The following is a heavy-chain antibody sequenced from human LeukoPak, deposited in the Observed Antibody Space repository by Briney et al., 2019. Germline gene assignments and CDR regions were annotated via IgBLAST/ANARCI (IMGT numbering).Heavy chain of an antibody. V-gene: IGHV3-21*01. D-gene: IGHD6-6*01. CDR2: ISSSSSYI. CDR1: GFTFSSYS. Sequence: PGGSLRLSCAASGFTFSSYSMNWVRQAPGKGLEWVSSISSSSSYIYYADSVKGRFTISRDNAKNSLYLHMNSLRAEDTAVYYCARGMYSSSSGIDYWGQGTLVTVSS. CDR3: ARGMYSSSSGIDY. J-gene: IGHJ4*02.